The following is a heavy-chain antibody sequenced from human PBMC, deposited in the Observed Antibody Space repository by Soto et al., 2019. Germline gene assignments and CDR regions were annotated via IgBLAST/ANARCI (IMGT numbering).Heavy chain of an antibody. Sequence: EVQLVESGGGLVQPGGSLRLSCAASGFTFSSNWMHWVRRVPGRGLVWVSRINTDGSSTSYVDSVKGRFTISRDNAKNTLYLQMNSLRVEDTAVYYCARDGVGFWGQGTLVTVSS. CDR1: GFTFSSNW. V-gene: IGHV3-74*01. J-gene: IGHJ4*02. CDR2: INTDGSST. D-gene: IGHD2-8*01. CDR3: ARDGVGF.